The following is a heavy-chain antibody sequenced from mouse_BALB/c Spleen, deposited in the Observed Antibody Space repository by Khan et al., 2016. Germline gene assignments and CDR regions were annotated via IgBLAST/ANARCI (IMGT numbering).Heavy chain of an antibody. CDR1: DYSFTAYF. D-gene: IGHD2-4*01. CDR3: ARSGDYGAFAY. V-gene: IGHV1-20*02. J-gene: IGHJ3*01. Sequence: VQLQQSGPELVKPGASVKISCKASDYSFTAYFMNWVMQSHGKSLEWIGRISPYNGDTYYNQKFKDKATLTVDKSSSTVHMELRSLASEDSAVYYCARSGDYGAFAYWGQGTLVTVSA. CDR2: ISPYNGDT.